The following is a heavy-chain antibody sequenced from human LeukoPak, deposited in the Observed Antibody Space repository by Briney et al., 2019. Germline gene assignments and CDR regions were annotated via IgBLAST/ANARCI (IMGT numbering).Heavy chain of an antibody. CDR2: INPNSGGT. J-gene: IGHJ4*02. CDR1: GYTFTGYY. D-gene: IGHD3-10*01. V-gene: IGHV1-2*02. CDR3: ARVVTMVRGVTPTRNYYFDY. Sequence: GASVKVSCKASGYTFTGYYMHWVRQAPGQGREWMGWINPNSGGTNYAQKFQGRVTMTRDTSISTAYMELSRLRSDDTAVYYCARVVTMVRGVTPTRNYYFDYWGQGTLVTVSS.